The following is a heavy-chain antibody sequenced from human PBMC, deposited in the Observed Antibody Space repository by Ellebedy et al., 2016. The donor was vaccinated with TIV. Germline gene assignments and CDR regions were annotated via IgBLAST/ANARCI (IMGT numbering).Heavy chain of an antibody. V-gene: IGHV4-34*09. CDR2: IYYSGST. D-gene: IGHD6-6*01. CDR1: GVSFSGYY. J-gene: IGHJ5*02. Sequence: SETLSLXXAVYGVSFSGYYWSWIRQPPGKGLEWIGYIYYSGSTYYNPSLKSRVTISVDTSKNQFSLKLSSVTAADTAVYYCASGSRDSSSANWFDPWGQGTLVTVSS. CDR3: ASGSRDSSSANWFDP.